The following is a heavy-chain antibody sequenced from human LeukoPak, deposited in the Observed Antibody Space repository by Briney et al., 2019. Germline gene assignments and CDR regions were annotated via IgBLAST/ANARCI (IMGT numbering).Heavy chain of an antibody. Sequence: GGSLRLSCAASGFTFSSYSTNWVRQAPGKGLEWVSSISSSSSYIYYADSVKGRFTISRDNAKNSLYLQMNSLRAEDTAVYYCARDRDHQGYYYDSSGYYALGCWGQGTLVTVSS. CDR2: ISSSSSYI. CDR3: ARDRDHQGYYYDSSGYYALGC. V-gene: IGHV3-21*01. J-gene: IGHJ4*02. D-gene: IGHD3-22*01. CDR1: GFTFSSYS.